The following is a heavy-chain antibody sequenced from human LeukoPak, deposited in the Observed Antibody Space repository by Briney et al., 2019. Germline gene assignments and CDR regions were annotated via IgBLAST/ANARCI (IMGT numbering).Heavy chain of an antibody. V-gene: IGHV3-30-3*01. D-gene: IGHD3-16*02. CDR3: AKVSSVIAMGYFQH. J-gene: IGHJ1*01. CDR1: GFTFSSYA. Sequence: GGSLRLSCAASGFTFSSYAMHWVRQAPGKGLEWVAVISYDGSNKYYADSVKGRFTISRDNSKNTLYLQMNSLRAEDTAVYYCAKVSSVIAMGYFQHWGQGTLVTVSS. CDR2: ISYDGSNK.